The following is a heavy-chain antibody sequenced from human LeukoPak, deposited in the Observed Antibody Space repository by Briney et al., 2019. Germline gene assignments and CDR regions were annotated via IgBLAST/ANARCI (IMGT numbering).Heavy chain of an antibody. CDR2: INPSGGST. CDR3: ARVLAPLGQSGGFDP. V-gene: IGHV1-46*01. CDR1: GYIFTSYN. J-gene: IGHJ5*02. Sequence: GASVKVSCKTSGYIFTSYNMHWVRQAPGQGLEWMGIINPSGGSTSYAQKFQGRVTMTRDMSTSTVYMELSSLRSEDTAVYYCARVLAPLGQSGGFDPWGQGTLVTVSS. D-gene: IGHD2-15*01.